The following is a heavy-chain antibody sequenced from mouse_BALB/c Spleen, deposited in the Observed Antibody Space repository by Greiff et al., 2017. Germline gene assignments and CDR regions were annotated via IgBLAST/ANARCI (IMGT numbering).Heavy chain of an antibody. CDR2: IYPGDGDT. J-gene: IGHJ3*01. Sequence: QVQLQQSGAELARPGASVKLSCKASGYTFTSYWMQWVKQRPGQGLEWIGAIYPGDGDTRYTQKFKGKATLTADKSSSTAYMQLSSLASEDSAVYYCASSPRSGSLAWFAYWGQGTLVTVSA. CDR3: ASSPRSGSLAWFAY. V-gene: IGHV1-87*01. D-gene: IGHD3-1*01. CDR1: GYTFTSYW.